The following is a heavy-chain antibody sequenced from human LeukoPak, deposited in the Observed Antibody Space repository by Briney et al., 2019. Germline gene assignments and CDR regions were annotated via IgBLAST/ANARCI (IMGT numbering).Heavy chain of an antibody. CDR3: AKALGLLVQWHLDY. J-gene: IGHJ4*02. CDR2: IRYDGSHK. CDR1: GFTFSSQG. D-gene: IGHD6-19*01. V-gene: IGHV3-30*02. Sequence: PGGSLRLSCAASGFTFSSQGMHWVRQAPGKGLEWVAFIRYDGSHKYYGDSVKGRFTISRDNSKNTLYLQMNSLRAEDTAVYYCAKALGLLVQWHLDYWGQGTLVTVSS.